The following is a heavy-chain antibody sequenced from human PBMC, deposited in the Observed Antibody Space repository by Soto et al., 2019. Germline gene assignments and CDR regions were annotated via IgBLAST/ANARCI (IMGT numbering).Heavy chain of an antibody. V-gene: IGHV4-31*03. Sequence: PSETLSLTCTVSGGSISSGGYYWSWIRQHPGKGLEWIGYIYYSGSTYYNPSLKSRVTISVDTSKNQFSLKLSSVTAADTAVYYCARVRSVAGHIDYWGQGTLVTVS. J-gene: IGHJ4*02. CDR2: IYYSGST. CDR3: ARVRSVAGHIDY. D-gene: IGHD6-19*01. CDR1: GGSISSGGYY.